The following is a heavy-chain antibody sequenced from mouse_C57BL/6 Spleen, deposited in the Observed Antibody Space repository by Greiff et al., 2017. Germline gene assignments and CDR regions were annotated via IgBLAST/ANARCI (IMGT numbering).Heavy chain of an antibody. V-gene: IGHV7-3*01. J-gene: IGHJ2*01. CDR2: IRNKANGYTT. CDR1: GFTFTAYY. Sequence: EVMLVESGGGLVQPGGSLSLSCAASGFTFTAYYMSWVRQPPGKALEWLGFIRNKANGYTTEYSASVKGRFTISRDNSQSILYLQMNALRAEDSATYDCARYFDPGVFDYWGQGTTLTVSS. D-gene: IGHD4-1*01. CDR3: ARYFDPGVFDY.